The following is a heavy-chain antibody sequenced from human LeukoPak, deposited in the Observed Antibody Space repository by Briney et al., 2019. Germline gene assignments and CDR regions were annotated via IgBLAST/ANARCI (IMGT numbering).Heavy chain of an antibody. CDR3: ATDLWVAGTSSVY. V-gene: IGHV1-24*01. CDR2: FDPEDGET. Sequence: ASVKVSCKVSGYTLTELSMRWVRQAPGKGLEWMGGFDPEDGETIYAQKFQGRVTMTEDTSTDTAYMELSSLRSEDTAVYYCATDLWVAGTSSVYWGQGTLVTVSS. J-gene: IGHJ4*02. CDR1: GYTLTELS. D-gene: IGHD6-19*01.